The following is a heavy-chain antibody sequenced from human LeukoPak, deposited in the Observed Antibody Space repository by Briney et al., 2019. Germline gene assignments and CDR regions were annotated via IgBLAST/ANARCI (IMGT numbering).Heavy chain of an antibody. J-gene: IGHJ6*02. D-gene: IGHD3-10*01. CDR1: GFTFSNYA. CDR2: INSSSSTI. CDR3: ARGVKVRGVNYYGMDV. Sequence: PGGSLRLSCAASGFTFSNYAMNWVRQAPGKGLEWVSYINSSSSTIFYADSVKGRFTVSRDDAKNSLYLQMNSLRAEDTAVYYCARGVKVRGVNYYGMDVWGQGTTVTVSS. V-gene: IGHV3-48*04.